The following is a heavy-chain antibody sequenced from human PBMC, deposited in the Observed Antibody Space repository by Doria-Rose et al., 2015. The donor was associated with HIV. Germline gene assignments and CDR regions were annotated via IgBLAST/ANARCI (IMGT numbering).Heavy chain of an antibody. V-gene: IGHV4-61*02. CDR1: GGSIGSGSYY. CDR2: TYIRGGT. D-gene: IGHD1-20*01. CDR3: ARTANWNDGRVDS. Sequence: QVQLQESGPGVVEPSQTLSLTCTVSGGSIGSGSYYWSWIRQPAGKGLEWIGRTYIRGGTDYNPSLQSRVTISVDTSKNQFSLEVNSVTAADTAVYYCARTANWNDGRVDSWGQGTSVIVSS. J-gene: IGHJ4*02.